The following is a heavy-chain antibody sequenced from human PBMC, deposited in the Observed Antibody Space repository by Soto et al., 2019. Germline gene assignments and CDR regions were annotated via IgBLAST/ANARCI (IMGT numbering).Heavy chain of an antibody. CDR2: NYHSGST. Sequence: QVQLQESGPGLVKPSGTLSLTCAVSGGSISSSNWWSLGRQPPGKGLEWIGENYHSGSTNYNPSLQSGVTISVDKSKSQVSLKMSSVTAADKAVYYCASKVDTAMVTGYFDLWGRGTLVTVSS. J-gene: IGHJ2*01. V-gene: IGHV4-4*02. CDR1: GGSISSSNW. CDR3: ASKVDTAMVTGYFDL. D-gene: IGHD5-18*01.